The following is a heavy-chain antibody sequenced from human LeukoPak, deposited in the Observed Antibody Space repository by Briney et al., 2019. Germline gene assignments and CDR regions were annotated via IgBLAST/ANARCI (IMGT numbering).Heavy chain of an antibody. CDR1: GGSISSYY. Sequence: PSETLSFTCTVSGGSISSYYWSWIRQPPGKGLEWIGYIYYSGSTNYNPSLKSRVTISVDTSKNQFSLKLSSVTAADTAVYYCARHQDSWPPYDYWGQGTLVTVSS. J-gene: IGHJ4*02. V-gene: IGHV4-59*08. CDR2: IYYSGST. CDR3: ARHQDSWPPYDY. D-gene: IGHD6-13*01.